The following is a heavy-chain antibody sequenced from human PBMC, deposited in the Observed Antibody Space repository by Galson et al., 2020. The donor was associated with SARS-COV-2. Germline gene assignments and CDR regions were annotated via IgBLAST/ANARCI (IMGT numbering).Heavy chain of an antibody. V-gene: IGHV6-1*01. J-gene: IGHJ4*02. Sequence: SQTLSLTCAISGDSVSSDNAAWNCLRQSPSSGLEWLDRTYYRSKWYNDYAVSVRSRITINPDTSKNHYSLQLKSVTPEDTAVYFCARGDGYTPVYDFWGQGTLVTVSS. CDR3: ARGDGYTPVYDF. CDR1: GDSVSSDNAA. D-gene: IGHD5-12*01. CDR2: TYYRSKWYN.